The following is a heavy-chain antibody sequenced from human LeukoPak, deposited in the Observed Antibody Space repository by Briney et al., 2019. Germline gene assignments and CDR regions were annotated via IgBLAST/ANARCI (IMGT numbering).Heavy chain of an antibody. Sequence: SETLSLTCTISGGSFSTSYWSWIRESPGEGLEWIAYIYYSGSTNYNPSLQSRVTISVDTSKNQFSLKLSSVTAADTAVYYCARGERGYSYGKGGYYYGMDVWGQGTTVTVSS. CDR3: ARGERGYSYGKGGYYYGMDV. D-gene: IGHD5-18*01. CDR1: GGSFSTSY. CDR2: IYYSGST. V-gene: IGHV4-59*01. J-gene: IGHJ6*02.